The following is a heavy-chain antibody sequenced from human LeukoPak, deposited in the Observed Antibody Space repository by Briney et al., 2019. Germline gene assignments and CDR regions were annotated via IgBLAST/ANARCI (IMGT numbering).Heavy chain of an antibody. CDR2: INTNTGNP. Sequence: ASVKVSCKASGYTFTSYAMNWVRQAPGQGLEWMGWINTNTGNPTYAQGLTGRFVFSLDTSVSTAYLQISSLKAEDTAVYYCARVISSSWSRPYYYYYGMDVWGQGTTVTVSS. V-gene: IGHV7-4-1*02. CDR1: GYTFTSYA. D-gene: IGHD6-13*01. J-gene: IGHJ6*02. CDR3: ARVISSSWSRPYYYYYGMDV.